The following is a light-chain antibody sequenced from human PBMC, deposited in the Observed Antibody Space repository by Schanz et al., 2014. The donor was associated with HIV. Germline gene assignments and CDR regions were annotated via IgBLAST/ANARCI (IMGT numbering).Light chain of an antibody. CDR1: QRVSSY. Sequence: EIVLTQSPGTLSLSLGERATLSCRASQRVSSYLAWYHQKPGQAPRLLIYGASTRATGIPDRFSGSGSETDFTLTITRLEPEDFATYYCQQVNSFPLTFGGGTKVEIK. J-gene: IGKJ4*01. CDR2: GAS. CDR3: QQVNSFPLT. V-gene: IGKV3-20*01.